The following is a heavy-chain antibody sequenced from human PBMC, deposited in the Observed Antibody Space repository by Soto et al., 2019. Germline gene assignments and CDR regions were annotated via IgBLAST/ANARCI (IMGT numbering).Heavy chain of an antibody. Sequence: QVQLVESGGGVVQPGRSLRLSCAASGFTFSSYGMHWVRQAPGKGLEWVAVISYDGSNKYYADSVKGRFTISRDNSKNTLYLQMNTLRAEDTAVYYCAKSTGLWISTPPFVYWGQGTLVTVSS. V-gene: IGHV3-30*18. D-gene: IGHD3-16*01. CDR1: GFTFSSYG. CDR2: ISYDGSNK. CDR3: AKSTGLWISTPPFVY. J-gene: IGHJ4*02.